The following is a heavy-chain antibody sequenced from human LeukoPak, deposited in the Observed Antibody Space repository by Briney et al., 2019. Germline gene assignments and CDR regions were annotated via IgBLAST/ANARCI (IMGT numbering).Heavy chain of an antibody. J-gene: IGHJ4*02. CDR3: AEYYYYDSSGYQQYYFGY. D-gene: IGHD3-22*01. CDR2: ISNSGGVT. CDR1: GFTFSSYA. V-gene: IGHV3-23*01. Sequence: GGSLTLSCAASGFTFSSYAMSWVRQAPGKGLEWVSGISNSGGVTYYADSVRGRFTISRDNSKNTLYLQMNSLRAEDTAVYYCAEYYYYDSSGYQQYYFGYWGQGTLVTVSS.